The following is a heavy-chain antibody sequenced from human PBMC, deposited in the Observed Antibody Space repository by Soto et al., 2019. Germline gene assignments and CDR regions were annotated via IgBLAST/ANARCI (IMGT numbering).Heavy chain of an antibody. CDR1: GFTFSSYA. D-gene: IGHD6-13*01. CDR2: ISYDGSNK. J-gene: IGHJ5*02. Sequence: PGGSLRLSCAASGFTFSSYAMHWVRQAPGKGLEWVAVISYDGSNKYYADSVKGRFTISRDNSKNTLYLQMNSLRAEDTAVYYCARAQSAAGTDWFDPWGQGTLVTVSS. CDR3: ARAQSAAGTDWFDP. V-gene: IGHV3-30-3*01.